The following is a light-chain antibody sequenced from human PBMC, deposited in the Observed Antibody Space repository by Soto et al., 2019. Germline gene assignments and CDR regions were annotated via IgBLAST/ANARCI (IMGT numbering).Light chain of an antibody. CDR2: DVS. Sequence: SVLPQPASVSGSPGQSIAISCTGTSSDVGGYSYVSWYQQQPGKAPKLVISDVSNRPSGVSDRFSGSKSGNTASLTISGLQTEDEADYYCASYTTSSTYVFGTGTKVTVL. J-gene: IGLJ1*01. CDR1: SSDVGGYSY. CDR3: ASYTTSSTYV. V-gene: IGLV2-14*01.